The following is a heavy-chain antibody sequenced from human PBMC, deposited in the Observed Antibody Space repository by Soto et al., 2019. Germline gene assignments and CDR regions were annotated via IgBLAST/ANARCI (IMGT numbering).Heavy chain of an antibody. CDR1: GFTFSSYA. D-gene: IGHD5-12*01. CDR3: ARGKPNPVDIVALGNFDY. V-gene: IGHV3-64*01. CDR2: ISSNGGST. Sequence: GGSLRLSCAASGFTFSSYAMHWVRQAPGKGLEYVSAISSNGGSTYYANSVKGRFTISRDNSKNTLYLQMGSLRAEDMAVYYCARGKPNPVDIVALGNFDYWGQGTLVTVSS. J-gene: IGHJ4*02.